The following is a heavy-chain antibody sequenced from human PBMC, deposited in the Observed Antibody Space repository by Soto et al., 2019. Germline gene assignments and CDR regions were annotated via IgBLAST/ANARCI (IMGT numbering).Heavy chain of an antibody. CDR3: ARSWNH. J-gene: IGHJ5*02. V-gene: IGHV3-48*01. Sequence: EVQLVESGGGLVQPGGSLRLSCAASGFTFSSYNMNWVRQTPGKGLEWISSISGTGSTIYYADSVRGRFTISRDNAQNSLSLQMNSLRAEDTAVCYCARSWNHWGQGTLVTVSS. CDR1: GFTFSSYN. CDR2: ISGTGSTI. D-gene: IGHD6-13*01.